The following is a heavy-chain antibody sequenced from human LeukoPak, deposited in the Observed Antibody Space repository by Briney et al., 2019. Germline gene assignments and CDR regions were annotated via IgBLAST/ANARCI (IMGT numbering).Heavy chain of an antibody. V-gene: IGHV3-21*01. CDR1: GFTFSSYS. Sequence: GGSLRLSCAASGFTFSSYSMNWVRQAPGKGPEWVSFISSSSSYIYYADSVKGRFTISRDNAKNSLYLQMNSLRAEDTAVYYCARDGRDDILTGYYKPKFFFDYWGQGTLVTVSS. CDR3: ARDGRDDILTGYYKPKFFFDY. CDR2: ISSSSSYI. J-gene: IGHJ4*02. D-gene: IGHD3-9*01.